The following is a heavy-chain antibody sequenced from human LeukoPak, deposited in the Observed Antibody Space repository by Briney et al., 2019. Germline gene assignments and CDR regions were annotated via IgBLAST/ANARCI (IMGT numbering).Heavy chain of an antibody. D-gene: IGHD2-21*02. J-gene: IGHJ4*02. V-gene: IGHV1-69*13. CDR1: GYTFTGYY. Sequence: SVKVSCKASGYTFTGYYMHWVRQAPGQGLEWMGGIIPIFGTANYAQKFQGRVTITADESTSTAYMELSSLRSEDTAVYYCARAGAYCGGDCYPPFDYWGQGTLVTVSS. CDR3: ARAGAYCGGDCYPPFDY. CDR2: IIPIFGTA.